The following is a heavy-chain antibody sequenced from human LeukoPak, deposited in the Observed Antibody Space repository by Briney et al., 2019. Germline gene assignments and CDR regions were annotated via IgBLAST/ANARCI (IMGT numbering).Heavy chain of an antibody. CDR2: ISYDGSNK. J-gene: IGHJ3*02. Sequence: GGSLRLSCAASGFTFSNYWMSWVRQAPGKGLEWVAVISYDGSNKYYADSVKGRFTISRDNSKNTLYLQMNSLRAEDTAVYYCANSVIAAAGFDAFDIWGQGTMVTVSS. CDR1: GFTFSNYW. CDR3: ANSVIAAAGFDAFDI. V-gene: IGHV3-30*18. D-gene: IGHD6-13*01.